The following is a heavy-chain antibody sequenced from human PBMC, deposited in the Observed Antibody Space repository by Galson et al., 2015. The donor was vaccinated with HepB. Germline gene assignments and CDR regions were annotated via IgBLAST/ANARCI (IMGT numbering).Heavy chain of an antibody. CDR1: GFTFSSYS. CDR2: ISSRSSYI. D-gene: IGHD3-16*01. J-gene: IGHJ6*02. V-gene: IGHV3-21*01. CDR3: ARDLGGVDGDGLDV. Sequence: SLRLSCAASGFTFSSYSMNWVRQAPGKGLEWDSSISSRSSYIYYADSGKGRFTISRDNAKNSLYLQMNSLRADDTAVYYCARDLGGVDGDGLDVWGQGSAVTVSS.